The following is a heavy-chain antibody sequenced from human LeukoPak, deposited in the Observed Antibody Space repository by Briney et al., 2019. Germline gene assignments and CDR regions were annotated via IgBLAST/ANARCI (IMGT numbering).Heavy chain of an antibody. V-gene: IGHV4-4*02. CDR2: ISQSART. CDR3: AGVRLGSSGFSEYFEH. D-gene: IGHD3-22*01. Sequence: SGTLSLTCGVTGGSISNNWWTWVRQPPGRGLEWIGEISQSARTNYNPSLKSRVTMSIDKSRNQFSLRMTSVTAADTAVYYCAGVRLGSSGFSEYFEHWGQGTLVTVSS. CDR1: GGSISNNW. J-gene: IGHJ1*01.